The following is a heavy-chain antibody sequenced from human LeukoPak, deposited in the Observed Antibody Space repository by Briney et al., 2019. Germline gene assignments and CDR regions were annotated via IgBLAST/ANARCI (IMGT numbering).Heavy chain of an antibody. CDR1: GYTFTGYG. J-gene: IGHJ4*02. CDR3: ARDLDYYDSSGYPRGDY. D-gene: IGHD3-22*01. Sequence: ASVKVSCKASGYTFTGYGISWVRQAPGQGLEWMAWISAYNGNTNSTQKHQGRVTMTTDTSTSTAYLQLRSLRSDDTAVYYCARDLDYYDSSGYPRGDYWGQGTLVTVSS. V-gene: IGHV1-18*01. CDR2: ISAYNGNT.